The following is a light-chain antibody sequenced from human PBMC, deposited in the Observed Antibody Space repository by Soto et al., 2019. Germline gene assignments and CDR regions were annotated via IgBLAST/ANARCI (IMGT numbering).Light chain of an antibody. J-gene: IGLJ1*01. CDR1: SSGIGRYNL. V-gene: IGLV2-23*01. CDR3: CSYVGSSTYV. Sequence: QSALTQPASVSGSPGQSITISCTATSSGIGRYNLVSWYQHNPGNAPKLLIYEGTERPSGVSARFSGSRSGNTASLTISGLQSEDEADYHCCSYVGSSTYVFGTGTNLTVL. CDR2: EGT.